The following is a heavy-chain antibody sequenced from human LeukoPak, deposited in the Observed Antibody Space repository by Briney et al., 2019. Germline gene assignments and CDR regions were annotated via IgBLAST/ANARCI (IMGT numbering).Heavy chain of an antibody. J-gene: IGHJ4*02. CDR3: AKENCSSTSCYRGH. V-gene: IGHV3-23*01. CDR2: ISGSGGST. D-gene: IGHD2-2*01. CDR1: GFTFSGYA. Sequence: GGSLRLSCAASGFTFSGYAMSWVRQAPGKGLEWVSAISGSGGSTYYADSVKGRFTISRDNSKNTLYLQMNSLRAEDTAVYYCAKENCSSTSCYRGHWGQGTLVTVSS.